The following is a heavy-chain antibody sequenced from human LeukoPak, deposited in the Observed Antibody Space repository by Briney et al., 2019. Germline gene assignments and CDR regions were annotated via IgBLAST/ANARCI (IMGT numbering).Heavy chain of an antibody. CDR3: ARDQTPHHLRLGELSLPPDAFDI. J-gene: IGHJ3*02. CDR2: IYYSGST. D-gene: IGHD3-16*02. V-gene: IGHV4-31*03. CDR1: GGSISSGGYY. Sequence: TSETLSLTCTVSGGSISSGGYYWSWIRQHPGKGLEWIGYIYYSGSTYYNPSLKSRVTISVDTSKNQFSLKLSSVTAADTAVYYCARDQTPHHLRLGELSLPPDAFDIWGQGTMVTVSS.